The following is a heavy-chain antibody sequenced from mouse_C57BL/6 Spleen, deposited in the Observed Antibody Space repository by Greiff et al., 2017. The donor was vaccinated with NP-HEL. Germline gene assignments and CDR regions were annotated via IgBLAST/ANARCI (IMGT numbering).Heavy chain of an antibody. Sequence: EVKLVESGGGLVKPGGSLKLSCAASGFTFSDYGMHWVRQAPEKGLEWVAYISSGSSTIYYADTVKGRFTISRDNAKNTLFLQMTSLRSEDTAMYYCARTSGNSPYAMDYWGQGTSVTVSS. V-gene: IGHV5-17*01. CDR3: ARTSGNSPYAMDY. D-gene: IGHD2-1*01. J-gene: IGHJ4*01. CDR1: GFTFSDYG. CDR2: ISSGSSTI.